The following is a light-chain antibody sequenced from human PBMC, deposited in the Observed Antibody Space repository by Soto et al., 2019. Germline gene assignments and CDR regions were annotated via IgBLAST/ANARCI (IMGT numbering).Light chain of an antibody. J-gene: IGKJ1*01. V-gene: IGKV1-5*01. CDR2: DAS. CDR1: QSISRW. Sequence: DIQITQSPSSLSASVGDRVTITCRASQSISRWLAWYQEKPGKAPKVLIYDASNLESGAPSRFSGSGSGTEFTLTISRLQPDDFSTYYCQQYSSYWTFGQGSNV. CDR3: QQYSSYWT.